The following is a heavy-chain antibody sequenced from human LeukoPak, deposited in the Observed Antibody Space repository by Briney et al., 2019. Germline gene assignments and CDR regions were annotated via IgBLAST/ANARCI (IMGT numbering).Heavy chain of an antibody. CDR2: IIPILGIA. CDR3: ARVARGEGDAFDI. V-gene: IGHV1-69*04. J-gene: IGHJ3*02. D-gene: IGHD4-17*01. Sequence: ASVKVSCKASGGTFSSYAISWVRQAPGQGLEWMGRIIPILGIANYAQKFQGRVTITADKSTSTAYMELGSLRSEDTAVYYCARVARGEGDAFDIWGQGTMVTVSS. CDR1: GGTFSSYA.